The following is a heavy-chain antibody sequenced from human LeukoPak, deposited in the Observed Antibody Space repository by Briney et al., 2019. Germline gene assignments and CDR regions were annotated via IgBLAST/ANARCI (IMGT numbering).Heavy chain of an antibody. CDR3: AKPIAEYSSDWYYFDY. CDR2: ISYEGSHK. J-gene: IGHJ4*02. D-gene: IGHD6-19*01. CDR1: GFTFSTYG. Sequence: GGSLRLSCAASGFTFSTYGMHWVRQAPGKGLEWVAIISYEGSHKYYADSVRGRFTISRDNSKNTLHLQMNSLRVEDTAIYYCAKPIAEYSSDWYYFDYWGQGTLVTVSS. V-gene: IGHV3-30*18.